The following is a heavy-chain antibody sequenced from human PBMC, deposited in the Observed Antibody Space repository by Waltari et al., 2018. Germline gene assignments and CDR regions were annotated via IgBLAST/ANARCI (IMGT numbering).Heavy chain of an antibody. V-gene: IGHV3-7*01. CDR2: INLDGSGK. CDR1: GFTFTNFW. D-gene: IGHD6-13*01. CDR3: ATSRDAAGND. J-gene: IGHJ4*02. Sequence: EVQLVESGGGLVQTGGSLRLSCATSGFTFTNFWMSGVRQAPGKGREWLANINLDGSGKFFLGSVKGRFTISRDNAKKSVYLQMNSLTGEDTAVYYCATSRDAAGNDWGQGTLVTVSS.